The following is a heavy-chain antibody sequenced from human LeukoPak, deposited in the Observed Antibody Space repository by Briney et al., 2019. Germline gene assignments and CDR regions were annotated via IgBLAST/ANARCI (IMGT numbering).Heavy chain of an antibody. CDR3: AKDPVCGLLPTPYYYMDV. J-gene: IGHJ6*03. D-gene: IGHD2-15*01. V-gene: IGHV3-30*02. CDR2: IQYDGSNK. Sequence: GGSLRLSCAASGFTFRSYGMHWVRQAPGKGLEWVAFIQYDGSNKYYADSVKGRISISRDNSKNTLYLQMNSLRAEDTAVYYCAKDPVCGLLPTPYYYMDVWGKGTTVTISS. CDR1: GFTFRSYG.